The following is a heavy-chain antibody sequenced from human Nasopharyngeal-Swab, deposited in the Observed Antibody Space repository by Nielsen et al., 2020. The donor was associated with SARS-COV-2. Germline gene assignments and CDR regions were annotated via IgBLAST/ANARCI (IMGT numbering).Heavy chain of an antibody. J-gene: IGHJ6*02. D-gene: IGHD3-3*01. CDR3: ARDGLDYDFWSAYFMDV. V-gene: IGHV3-21*01. CDR2: IGRYGTDI. Sequence: VRQAPGKGLEWVSSIGRYGTDIFHADSVKGRFSVFRDAANKSIYLRMNSLRAEDTAVYYCARDGLDYDFWSAYFMDVWGQGTTVTVSS.